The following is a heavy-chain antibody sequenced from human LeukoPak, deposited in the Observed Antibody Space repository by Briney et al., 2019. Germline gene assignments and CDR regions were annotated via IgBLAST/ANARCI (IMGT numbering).Heavy chain of an antibody. V-gene: IGHV1-69*01. CDR3: AREQPHYYYYYMDV. D-gene: IGHD5-18*01. J-gene: IGHJ6*03. CDR1: GGTFSSYA. Sequence: SVKVSCKASGGTFSSYAISWVRQAPGQGLEWLGGIIPIFGTANYAQKFQGRVTITADESTSTAYMVLSSLRSEDTAVYYCAREQPHYYYYYMDVWGKGTTVTVSS. CDR2: IIPIFGTA.